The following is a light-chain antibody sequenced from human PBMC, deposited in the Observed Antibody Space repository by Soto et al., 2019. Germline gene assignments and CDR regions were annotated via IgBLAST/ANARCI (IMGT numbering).Light chain of an antibody. CDR3: QQYNKWPLT. CDR2: GAS. CDR1: ESVSSN. J-gene: IGKJ4*01. Sequence: EIVMTQSLATLSVSQGERATLSCRASESVSSNLAWYQQKPGQAPRLLIYGASTRATGIPARFSGSGSGTEFTLTISSLQSEDFAVYYCQQYNKWPLTFGGGTKVEIK. V-gene: IGKV3-15*01.